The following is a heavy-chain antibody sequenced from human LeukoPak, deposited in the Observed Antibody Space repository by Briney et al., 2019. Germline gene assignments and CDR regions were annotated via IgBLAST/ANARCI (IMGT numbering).Heavy chain of an antibody. D-gene: IGHD3-9*01. CDR1: GGSISSTVSY. Sequence: SETLSLTCIVSGGSISSTVSYWGWVRQPPGKGLEWIGSIHYSGSTYYIPSLKSRITISLDMSKNQYSLKLTTVTAADTAVYYCARDVGFFDIDYWGQGILVTVSS. CDR3: ARDVGFFDIDY. CDR2: IHYSGST. V-gene: IGHV4-39*07. J-gene: IGHJ4*02.